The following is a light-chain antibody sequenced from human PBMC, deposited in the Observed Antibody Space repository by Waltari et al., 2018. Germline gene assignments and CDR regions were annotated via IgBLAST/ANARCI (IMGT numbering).Light chain of an antibody. CDR3: SSYTSSSTV. CDR1: SSDAGGYNY. V-gene: IGLV2-14*04. Sequence: GTSSDAGGYNYVSWYQQHPGKAPKLMIYDVSKRPSGVSNRFSGSKSGNTASLTISGLQAEDEADYYCSSYTSSSTVFGGGTKLTVL. CDR2: DVS. J-gene: IGLJ2*01.